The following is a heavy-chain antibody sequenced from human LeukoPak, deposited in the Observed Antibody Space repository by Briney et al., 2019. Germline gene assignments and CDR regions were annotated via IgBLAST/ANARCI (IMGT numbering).Heavy chain of an antibody. V-gene: IGHV4-31*03. J-gene: IGHJ6*03. CDR3: ARARSVPAAIFTYYYYMDV. CDR2: IHPSGML. Sequence: SQTLSLTCTVSGASFNSDDQYWNWIRQSPGKGLEWIGSIHPSGMLYNNPSLESRVTMSRDTSKNQFSLKLSSVTAADTAVYYCARARSVPAAIFTYYYYMDVWGKGTTVTVSS. CDR1: GASFNSDDQY. D-gene: IGHD2-2*01.